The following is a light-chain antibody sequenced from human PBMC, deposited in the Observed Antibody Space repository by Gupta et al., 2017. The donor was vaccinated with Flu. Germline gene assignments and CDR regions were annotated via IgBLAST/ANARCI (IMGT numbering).Light chain of an antibody. CDR2: KDT. CDR3: QSRGNSGTDVV. Sequence: SSELPQPPSVSVSPGQTSTITCSGDTMPNQYAYWFQQKPGQAPRLCSFKDTERPSGIPDRFACSNSGTTDNLNISGVQAEDDADDECQSRGNSGTDVVFGGGTKLTV. J-gene: IGLJ3*02. V-gene: IGLV3-25*02. CDR1: TMPNQY.